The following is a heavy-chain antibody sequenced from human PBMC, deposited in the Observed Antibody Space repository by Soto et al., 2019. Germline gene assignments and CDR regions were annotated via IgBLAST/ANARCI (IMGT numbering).Heavy chain of an antibody. V-gene: IGHV1-18*01. J-gene: IGHJ3*02. CDR3: ARDHLDIVVVVAARDAFDI. Sequence: ASVKVACKASGYTFTSYGISWVRQAPGQGLEWMGWISAYNGNTNYAQKLQGRVTMTTDTSTSTAYMELRSLRSDDTAVYYCARDHLDIVVVVAARDAFDIWRQGTMVTVSS. D-gene: IGHD2-15*01. CDR2: ISAYNGNT. CDR1: GYTFTSYG.